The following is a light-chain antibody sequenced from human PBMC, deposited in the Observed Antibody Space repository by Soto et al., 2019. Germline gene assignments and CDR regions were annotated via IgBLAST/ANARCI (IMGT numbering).Light chain of an antibody. J-gene: IGLJ1*01. CDR3: QSYDSSLSGSIV. V-gene: IGLV1-40*01. CDR2: GNS. Sequence: VLTQPPSVSGAPGQRVTISCTGSSSNIGAGYDVHWYQQLPGTAPKLLIYGNSNRPSGVPDRFSGSKSGTSASLAITGLQAEDEADYYCQSYDSSLSGSIVFGTGTKVTAL. CDR1: SSNIGAGYD.